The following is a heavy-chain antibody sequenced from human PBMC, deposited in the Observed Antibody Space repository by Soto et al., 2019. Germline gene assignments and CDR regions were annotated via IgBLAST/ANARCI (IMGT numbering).Heavy chain of an antibody. J-gene: IGHJ5*02. Sequence: QVRLVQSGAEVKRPGASVKVSCQTYGYSFTVYGISWVRQAPGQGLEWMGWMSTYTGDTNYARKFRGRVTMTTDISASTACMELRSLTSDDTAVYYCARDPGGATGFDPWGQGTPVIVST. D-gene: IGHD3-10*01. CDR1: GYSFTVYG. CDR3: ARDPGGATGFDP. CDR2: MSTYTGDT. V-gene: IGHV1-18*01.